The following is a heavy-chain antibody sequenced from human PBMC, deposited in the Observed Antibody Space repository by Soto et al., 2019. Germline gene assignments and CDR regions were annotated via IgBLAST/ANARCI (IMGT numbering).Heavy chain of an antibody. J-gene: IGHJ4*02. CDR3: ARDPPYSSGWPHPDY. CDR1: GFTFSSYS. V-gene: IGHV3-21*01. Sequence: GGSLRLSFAAPGFTFSSYSMNWVRPAPGKGLEWVSSISSSSSYIYYADSVKGRFTISRDNAKNSLYLQMNSLRAEDTAVYYCARDPPYSSGWPHPDYWGQGTLVTVSS. CDR2: ISSSSSYI. D-gene: IGHD6-19*01.